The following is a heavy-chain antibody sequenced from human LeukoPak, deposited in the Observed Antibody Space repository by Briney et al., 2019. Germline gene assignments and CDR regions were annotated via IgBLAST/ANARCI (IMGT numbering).Heavy chain of an antibody. CDR3: AKDRYSSGWYSDY. CDR1: GFTFSSYG. V-gene: IGHV3-30*18. Sequence: GGSLRLSCAASGFTFSSYGMLWVRQAPGKGLEWVAVISYDGSDKYYADSVKGRFTISRDNSKNTLYLQMNSLRAEDTAVYYCAKDRYSSGWYSDYWGQGTLVTVSS. D-gene: IGHD6-19*01. CDR2: ISYDGSDK. J-gene: IGHJ4*02.